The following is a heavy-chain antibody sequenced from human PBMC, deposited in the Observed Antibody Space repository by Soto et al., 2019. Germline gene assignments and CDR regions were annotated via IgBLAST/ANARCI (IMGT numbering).Heavy chain of an antibody. CDR1: GGSISSYY. CDR3: QSGYGYSSGWYWDY. CDR2: IYTSGST. V-gene: IGHV4-4*07. Sequence: SETLSLTCTVSGGSISSYYWSWIRQPAGKGLEWIGRIYTSGSTNYNPPLKSRVTMSVDTSKNQFSLKLSSVTAADTAVYYCQSGYGYSSGWYWDYWGQGTLVTVSS. J-gene: IGHJ4*02. D-gene: IGHD6-19*01.